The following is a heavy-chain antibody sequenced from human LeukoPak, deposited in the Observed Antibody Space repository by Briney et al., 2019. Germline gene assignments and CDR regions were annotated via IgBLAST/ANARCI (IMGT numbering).Heavy chain of an antibody. CDR2: IYHSGST. CDR1: GVSISSSNW. V-gene: IGHV4-4*02. CDR3: SRLPDP. J-gene: IGHJ5*02. Sequence: LETLSLTCAVSGVSISSSNWWHWVRQPPGKGLEWIGEIYHSGSTNYNPSLKSRVTISVDKSKNQFSLKLSSVTAADTAVYYCSRLPDPWGQGTLVTVSS.